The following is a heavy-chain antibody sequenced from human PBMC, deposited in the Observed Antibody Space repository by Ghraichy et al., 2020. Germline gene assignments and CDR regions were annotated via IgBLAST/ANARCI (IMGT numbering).Heavy chain of an antibody. CDR3: ARSTRYSYGFGFDY. V-gene: IGHV1-8*01. D-gene: IGHD5-18*01. CDR2: MNPNSGNT. J-gene: IGHJ4*02. Sequence: ASEKVSCKASGYTFTSYDINWVRQATGQGLEWMGWMNPNSGNTGYAQKFQGRVTMTRNTSISTAYMELSSLRSEDTAVYYCARSTRYSYGFGFDYWGQGTLVTVSS. CDR1: GYTFTSYD.